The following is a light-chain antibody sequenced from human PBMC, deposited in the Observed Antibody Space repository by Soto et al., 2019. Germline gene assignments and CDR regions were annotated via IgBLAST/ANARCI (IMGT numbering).Light chain of an antibody. CDR3: AAWDASLSACV. Sequence: SVRTPPPSASGTAGQVVTISCSGGDSNIGSNSVYWYQHLPRMAPKLLIYYNNQRPSGVPDRFSGSRSGTSASLAIVGLRSEDEAVYYCAAWDASLSACVFGNGTKVTVL. CDR1: DSNIGSNS. CDR2: YNN. J-gene: IGLJ1*01. V-gene: IGLV1-47*02.